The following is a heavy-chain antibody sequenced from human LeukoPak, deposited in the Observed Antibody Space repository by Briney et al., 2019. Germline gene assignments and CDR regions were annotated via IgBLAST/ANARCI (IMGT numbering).Heavy chain of an antibody. Sequence: PGGSLRLSCAASGFTFSSYGMHWVRQAPGKGLEGGAVISYDGSNKYYADSVKGRFTISRDNSKNTLYLQMNSLRAEDTAVYYCAKASPRVWTTVTTIDYWGQGTLVTVSS. J-gene: IGHJ4*02. D-gene: IGHD4-17*01. CDR3: AKASPRVWTTVTTIDY. CDR1: GFTFSSYG. V-gene: IGHV3-30*18. CDR2: ISYDGSNK.